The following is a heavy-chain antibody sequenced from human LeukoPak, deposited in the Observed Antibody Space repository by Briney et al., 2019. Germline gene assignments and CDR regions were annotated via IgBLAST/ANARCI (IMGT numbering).Heavy chain of an antibody. CDR1: GGSISSYY. J-gene: IGHJ4*02. Sequence: SETLSLTCIVSGGSISSYYWSWIRQPPGKGLEWIGYIYYSGSTNYNPSLKSRVTISVGTSKNQFSLKLSSVTAADTAVYYCARQDIAVAALDYWGQGTLVTVSS. CDR3: ARQDIAVAALDY. D-gene: IGHD6-19*01. CDR2: IYYSGST. V-gene: IGHV4-59*08.